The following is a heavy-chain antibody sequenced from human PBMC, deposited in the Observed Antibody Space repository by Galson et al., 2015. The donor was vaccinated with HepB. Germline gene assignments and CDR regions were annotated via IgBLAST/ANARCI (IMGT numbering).Heavy chain of an antibody. CDR3: ARATGDYYYGMDV. D-gene: IGHD3-10*01. CDR1: GFTVSSNY. J-gene: IGHJ6*02. V-gene: IGHV3-53*04. Sequence: SLRLSCAASGFTVSSNYMSWVRQAPGQGLEWVSVIYSGGSTYYAASVQGRITISSHNSKNTLYLKMNSLRAEDTAVYYCARATGDYYYGMDVWGQGTTVTVSS. CDR2: IYSGGST.